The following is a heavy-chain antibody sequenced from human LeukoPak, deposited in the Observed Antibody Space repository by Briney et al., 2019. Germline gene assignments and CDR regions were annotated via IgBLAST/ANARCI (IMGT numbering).Heavy chain of an antibody. CDR3: ASASSHRIAAGGDY. CDR1: GFTFSNYW. V-gene: IGHV3-74*01. D-gene: IGHD6-13*01. J-gene: IGHJ4*02. CDR2: VSSDGSSR. Sequence: AGGSLRPSCAASGFTFSNYWMHWVRQAPGKGLVWVSRVSSDGSSRNYAASVKGRFTISRDNAKNTLYLQMNSLRAEDTAVYYCASASSHRIAAGGDYWGQGTLVTVSS.